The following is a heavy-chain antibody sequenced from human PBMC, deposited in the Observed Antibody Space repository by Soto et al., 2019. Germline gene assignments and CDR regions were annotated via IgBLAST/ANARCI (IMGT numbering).Heavy chain of an antibody. D-gene: IGHD6-19*01. CDR1: GFSVSSYS. Sequence: QVQLVESGGGVVEPGKSLRASCVASGFSVSSYSMHWICQAPGKGLEWVPVISYDGSKKYYEDSVKGRFSISRDTSKNTAYSQMTSLRVEDTAVYYCARSTAVSALDFWGPGTLVTVSS. CDR3: ARSTAVSALDF. CDR2: ISYDGSKK. V-gene: IGHV3-30*04. J-gene: IGHJ4*02.